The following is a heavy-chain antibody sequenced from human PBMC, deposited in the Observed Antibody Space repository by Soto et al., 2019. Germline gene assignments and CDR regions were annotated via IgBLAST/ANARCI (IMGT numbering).Heavy chain of an antibody. CDR2: ISYDGRNT. V-gene: IGHV3-30*04. D-gene: IGHD3-16*01. Sequence: QVQLVESGGGVGQPGRSLRLSCAASGFIFSAYSIHWVRWAPDRGLEWVPRISYDGRNTHYVDSVKGPSTISRDNSKNTLYPPMNSLRPADTAVYSCARTLMGGGPRSALDIWGQGTKVTVSS. J-gene: IGHJ3*02. CDR3: ARTLMGGGPRSALDI. CDR1: GFIFSAYS.